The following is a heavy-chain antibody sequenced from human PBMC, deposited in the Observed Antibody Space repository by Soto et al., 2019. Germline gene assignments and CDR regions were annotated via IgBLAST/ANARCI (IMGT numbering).Heavy chain of an antibody. V-gene: IGHV3-23*01. J-gene: IGHJ4*02. CDR1: GFMFSSYV. Sequence: EVQLLESGGGLVQPGGSLRLSCAASGFMFSSYVMSWVRQAPGKGLEWVSGVSGSGSRTYYADSVTGRFNISRDNSRNTLYLQLNSLRAEDTAVYYCAVLTTVTDADYWGQGTLVTVPS. CDR2: VSGSGSRT. CDR3: AVLTTVTDADY. D-gene: IGHD4-17*01.